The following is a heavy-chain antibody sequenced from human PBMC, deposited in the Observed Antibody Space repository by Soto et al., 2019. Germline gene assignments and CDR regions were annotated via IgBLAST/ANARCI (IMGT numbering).Heavy chain of an antibody. D-gene: IGHD6-6*01. J-gene: IGHJ5*02. CDR1: GFTFSSYA. CDR3: ARDTGFYFEYSSSSGWFDP. CDR2: ISYDGSNK. Sequence: QVQLVESGGGVVQPGRSLRLSCAASGFTFSSYAMHWVRQAPGKGLELVAVISYDGSNKYYADSVKGRFTISRDNSKNTLYLQMNSLRAEDTAVYYCARDTGFYFEYSSSSGWFDPWGQGTLVTVSS. V-gene: IGHV3-30-3*01.